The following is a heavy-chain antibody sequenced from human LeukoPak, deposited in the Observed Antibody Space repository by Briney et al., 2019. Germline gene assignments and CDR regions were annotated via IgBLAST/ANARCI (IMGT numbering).Heavy chain of an antibody. D-gene: IGHD3-10*01. CDR3: ARRIRGAPTDH. CDR1: GYTFTTYD. Sequence: ASVKVSCKASGYTFTTYDLNWVRQATGKGLEGMGWMNPNSGNTGYAQKFQGRVTMTRNTSISTAYMELNNLTSEDTAVYYCARRIRGAPTDHWGQRTLVTVSS. J-gene: IGHJ4*02. CDR2: MNPNSGNT. V-gene: IGHV1-8*01.